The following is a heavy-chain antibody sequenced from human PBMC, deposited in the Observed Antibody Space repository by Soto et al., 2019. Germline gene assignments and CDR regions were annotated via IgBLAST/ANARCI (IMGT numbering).Heavy chain of an antibody. CDR1: GFTFSSYA. Sequence: GGSLRLSCAPSGFTFSSYAMSWVRQAPGNGLEWVSAISGSGGSTYYADSVKGRFTISRDNSKNTLYLQMNSLRAEDTAVYYCAKVLPYSSSWYNAFEIWGQGTMVTV. D-gene: IGHD6-13*01. J-gene: IGHJ3*02. V-gene: IGHV3-23*01. CDR3: AKVLPYSSSWYNAFEI. CDR2: ISGSGGST.